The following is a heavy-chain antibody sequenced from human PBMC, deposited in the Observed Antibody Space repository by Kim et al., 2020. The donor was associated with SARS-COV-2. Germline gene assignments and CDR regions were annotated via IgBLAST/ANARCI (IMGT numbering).Heavy chain of an antibody. V-gene: IGHV4-31*03. CDR2: IYYSGST. J-gene: IGHJ5*02. CDR1: GGSISSGGYY. Sequence: SETLSLTCTVSGGSISSGGYYWSWIRQHPGKGLEWIGYIYYSGSTYYNPSLKSRVTISVDTSKNQFSLKLSSVTAADTAVYYCSRDGRWYGSGGYYTNNWFDPWGQGTLVTVSS. D-gene: IGHD3-10*01. CDR3: SRDGRWYGSGGYYTNNWFDP.